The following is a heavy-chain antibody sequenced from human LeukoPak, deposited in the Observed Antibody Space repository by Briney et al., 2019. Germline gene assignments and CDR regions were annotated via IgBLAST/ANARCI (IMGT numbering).Heavy chain of an antibody. CDR2: VGPSGART. CDR3: AKDDAYLQYDD. D-gene: IGHD5-24*01. CDR1: GFTFSHHG. J-gene: IGHJ4*02. Sequence: GGTLRLSCAASGFTFSHHGMNWVRQAPGKGVEWVSGVGPSGARTYYADSVKGRFTVSRDNSKNMVFLQMNSLRAEDTAIYYCAKDDAYLQYDDWGQGTLVTVSS. V-gene: IGHV3-23*01.